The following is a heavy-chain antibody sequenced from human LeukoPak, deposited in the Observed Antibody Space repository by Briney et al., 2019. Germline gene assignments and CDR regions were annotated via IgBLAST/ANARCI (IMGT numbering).Heavy chain of an antibody. D-gene: IGHD2-15*01. J-gene: IGHJ4*02. CDR3: ARAGDLGVGFDH. CDR2: INHSGST. Sequence: PSETLSLTCAVYGGSFSGYYWSWIRQPPGKGLEWIGEINHSGSTNYNPSLKSRVTISVDTSKNQFSLKLSSVTAADTAVYYCARAGDLGVGFDHWGQGTLVTVSS. CDR1: GGSFSGYY. V-gene: IGHV4-34*01.